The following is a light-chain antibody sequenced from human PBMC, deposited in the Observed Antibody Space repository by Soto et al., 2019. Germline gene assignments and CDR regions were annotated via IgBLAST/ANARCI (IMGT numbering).Light chain of an antibody. CDR2: AAS. CDR1: ETVTGKY. CDR3: QQYSSPPQT. J-gene: IGKJ1*01. V-gene: IGKV3-20*01. Sequence: EIVLTQSPGTLSLSPGDRATLSCRASETVTGKYLAWYQQKAGQAPRLLIFAASNRATGIPDRFSGSGSGTDFTITISRLEPEDFAVYFCQQYSSPPQTFGQGTKVEIK.